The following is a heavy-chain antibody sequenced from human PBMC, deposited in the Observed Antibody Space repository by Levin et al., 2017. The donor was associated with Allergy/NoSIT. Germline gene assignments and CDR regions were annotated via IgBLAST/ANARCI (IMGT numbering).Heavy chain of an antibody. D-gene: IGHD4-17*01. CDR3: ARGYGDYKEYAAFDI. Sequence: SQTLSLTCTVSGGSISSYYWSWIRQPPGKGLEWIGYIYYSGSTNYNPSLKSRVTISVDTSKNQFSLKLSSVTAADTAVYYCARGYGDYKEYAAFDIWGQGTMVTVSS. CDR1: GGSISSYY. V-gene: IGHV4-59*01. J-gene: IGHJ3*02. CDR2: IYYSGST.